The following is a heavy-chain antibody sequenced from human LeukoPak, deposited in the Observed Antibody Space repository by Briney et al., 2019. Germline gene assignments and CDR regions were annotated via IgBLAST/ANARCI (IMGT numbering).Heavy chain of an antibody. CDR1: GIIFSDYY. J-gene: IGHJ6*03. CDR3: ARWVGGAAQFVRNHYYYYMDV. V-gene: IGHV3-11*01. CDR2: ISSSGNTI. D-gene: IGHD6-6*01. Sequence: GGSLRLPCAASGIIFSDYYMSWTRQAPGKGLEWGSYISSSGNTIYYADSVKGRFTISRDNAKNSLYLQMNSLSAEDTAVYYCARWVGGAAQFVRNHYYYYMDVWGKGTTVTVSS.